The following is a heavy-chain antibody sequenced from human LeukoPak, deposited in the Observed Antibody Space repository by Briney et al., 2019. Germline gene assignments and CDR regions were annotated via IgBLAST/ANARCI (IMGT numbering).Heavy chain of an antibody. CDR1: GFTFSSYS. J-gene: IGHJ4*02. CDR3: ARDPPTYYYDSSGFGG. CDR2: ISSSSSYI. D-gene: IGHD3-22*01. V-gene: IGHV3-21*01. Sequence: GGSLRLSCAASGFTFSSYSMNWVRQAPGKGLEWVSSISSSSSYIYYADSVKGRFTIPRDNAKNSLYLQMNSLRAEDTAVYYCARDPPTYYYDSSGFGGWGQGTLVTVSS.